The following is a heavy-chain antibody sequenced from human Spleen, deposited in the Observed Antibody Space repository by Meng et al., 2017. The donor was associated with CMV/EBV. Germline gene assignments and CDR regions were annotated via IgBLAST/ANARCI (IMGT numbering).Heavy chain of an antibody. CDR2: ISYDGSNK. D-gene: IGHD2-21*01. CDR3: ARPLHGDWDWFDP. J-gene: IGHJ5*02. CDR1: GFTFSSYA. Sequence: GESLKISCAASGFTFSSYAMHWVRQAPGKGLEWVAVISYDGSNKYYADSVKGRFTISRDNSKNTLYLQMNSLRAEDTAVYYCARPLHGDWDWFDPWGQGTLVTSPQ. V-gene: IGHV3-30-3*01.